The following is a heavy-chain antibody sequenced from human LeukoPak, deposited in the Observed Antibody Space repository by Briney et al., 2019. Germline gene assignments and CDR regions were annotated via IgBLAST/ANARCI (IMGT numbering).Heavy chain of an antibody. CDR2: INHSGST. CDR1: GGSFSGYY. D-gene: IGHD1-7*01. V-gene: IGHV4-34*01. J-gene: IGHJ5*02. CDR3: ARDNWKVTGTRGGGNWFDP. Sequence: KPSETLSLTCAVYGGSFSGYYWSWIRQPPGKGLEWIGEINHSGSTNYNPSLKSRVTISVDTSKNQFSLKLSSVTAADTAVYYCARDNWKVTGTRGGGNWFDPWGQGTLVTVSS.